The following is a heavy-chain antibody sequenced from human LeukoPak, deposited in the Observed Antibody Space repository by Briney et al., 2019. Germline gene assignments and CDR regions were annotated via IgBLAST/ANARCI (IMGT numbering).Heavy chain of an antibody. V-gene: IGHV3-11*04. J-gene: IGHJ6*02. CDR3: AKGVGGYDDYYYYGMDV. CDR2: ISYSGDTI. Sequence: GGSLRLSCAASEFTFSDYYMSWIRQAPGKGLEWVSYISYSGDTIYYADSVKGRFTVSRDNAKNSLYLQMNSLRAEDTAVYYCAKGVGGYDDYYYYGMDVWGQGTTVTVSS. CDR1: EFTFSDYY. D-gene: IGHD5-12*01.